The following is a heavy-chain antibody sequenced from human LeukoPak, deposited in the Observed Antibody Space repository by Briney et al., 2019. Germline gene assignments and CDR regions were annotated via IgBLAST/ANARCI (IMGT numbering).Heavy chain of an antibody. D-gene: IGHD2/OR15-2a*01. Sequence: GGSLRLSCAASGFTFSSYFMSWVRQAPGKGLEWMSYIKKDGSEKNYVDSVKGRFTISRDNAKNSLYLQMNSLRAEDTAVYYCARGGGRHVEYWGQGNLVTVSS. J-gene: IGHJ4*02. V-gene: IGHV3-7*05. CDR2: IKKDGSEK. CDR3: ARGGGRHVEY. CDR1: GFTFSSYF.